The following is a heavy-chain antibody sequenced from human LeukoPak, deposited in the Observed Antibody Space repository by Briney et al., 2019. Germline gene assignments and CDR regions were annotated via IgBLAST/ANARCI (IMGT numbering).Heavy chain of an antibody. CDR2: IYYSGST. J-gene: IGHJ5*02. V-gene: IGHV4-59*01. CDR1: GVSISSYY. Sequence: SETLSLTCTVSGVSISSYYWSWIRQPPGKGLEWIGYIYYSGSTNYNPSLKSRVTISVDTSKNQFSLRLSSVTAADTAVYYCARDVEGTVRYCSGGSCYFSGNWFDPWGQGTLVTVSS. CDR3: ARDVEGTVRYCSGGSCYFSGNWFDP. D-gene: IGHD2-15*01.